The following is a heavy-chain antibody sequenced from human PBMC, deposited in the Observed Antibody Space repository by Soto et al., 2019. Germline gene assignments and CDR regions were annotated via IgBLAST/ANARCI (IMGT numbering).Heavy chain of an antibody. Sequence: GESLKISCKGSGYSFTSYWIGWVRQMPGKGLEWMGIIYPGDSDTRYSPSFQGQVTISADKSISTAYLQWSSLKASDTAMYYCARHAVQLERRSTYYYGMDVWGQGTTVTVSS. CDR3: ARHAVQLERRSTYYYGMDV. D-gene: IGHD1-1*01. CDR1: GYSFTSYW. J-gene: IGHJ6*02. V-gene: IGHV5-51*01. CDR2: IYPGDSDT.